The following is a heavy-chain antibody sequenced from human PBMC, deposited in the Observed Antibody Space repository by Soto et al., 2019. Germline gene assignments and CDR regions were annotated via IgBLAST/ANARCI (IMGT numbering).Heavy chain of an antibody. V-gene: IGHV4-39*01. Sequence: SETLSLTCTVSGGSISSSSYYWGWIRQPPGKGLEWIGSIYYSGSTYYNPSLKSRVTISVDTSKNQFSLKLSSVIAADTAVYYCARHKVTIPAFRNTYYYYYYMDVWGKGTTVTVSS. J-gene: IGHJ6*03. CDR1: GGSISSSSYY. D-gene: IGHD3-3*01. CDR2: IYYSGST. CDR3: ARHKVTIPAFRNTYYYYYYMDV.